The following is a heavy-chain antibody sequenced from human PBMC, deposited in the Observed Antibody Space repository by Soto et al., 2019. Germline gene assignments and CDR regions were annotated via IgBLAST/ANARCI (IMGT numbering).Heavy chain of an antibody. CDR1: GFTFGDYY. CDR3: ARPEYSSSSYGMDV. J-gene: IGHJ6*02. V-gene: IGHV3-11*04. Sequence: PGGSLRLSCAASGFTFGDYYMSWIRQAPGKGLEWVSYISSSSSTIYYADSVKGRFTISRDNAKNSLYLQMNSLRDEDTAVYYCARPEYSSSSYGMDVWGQGTTVTVSS. CDR2: ISSSSSTI. D-gene: IGHD6-6*01.